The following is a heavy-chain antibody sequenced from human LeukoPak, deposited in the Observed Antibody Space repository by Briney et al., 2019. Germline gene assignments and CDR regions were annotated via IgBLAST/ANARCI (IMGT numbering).Heavy chain of an antibody. V-gene: IGHV3-23*01. J-gene: IGHJ4*02. CDR3: AKWSGYYYDSSGYYYFDY. Sequence: GGSLRLSCAASGFTFSSYAMSWVRQAPGKGLEWVSAISGSGGSTYYADSVKGRFTISRDNSKNTLYLQMNSLRAEDTAVYYCAKWSGYYYDSSGYYYFDYWGQGTLVTVSS. CDR1: GFTFSSYA. CDR2: ISGSGGST. D-gene: IGHD3-22*01.